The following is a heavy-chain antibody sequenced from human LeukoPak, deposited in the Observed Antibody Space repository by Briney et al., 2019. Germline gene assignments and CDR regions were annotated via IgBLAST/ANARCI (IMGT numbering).Heavy chain of an antibody. CDR2: ISAYNGNT. CDR1: GYTFTSYG. Sequence: ASVKVSCKASGYTFTSYGISWVRQAPGQGLEWMGWISAYNGNTNYAQKLQGRVTMTTDTSTSTAYMELRSLRSDDTAVYYCASPSSGYYSGDDAFDIWGQGTMVTVSS. D-gene: IGHD3-22*01. CDR3: ASPSSGYYSGDDAFDI. V-gene: IGHV1-18*01. J-gene: IGHJ3*02.